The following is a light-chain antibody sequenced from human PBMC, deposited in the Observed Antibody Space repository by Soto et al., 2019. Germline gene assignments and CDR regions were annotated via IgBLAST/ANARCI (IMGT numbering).Light chain of an antibody. CDR2: GAS. CDR1: QDIYNW. CDR3: QQANSFPWT. V-gene: IGKV1D-12*01. Sequence: DIQMTQSPSSVSASVGDRVTITCRASQDIYNWLAWYQQKPGKAPRLLIYGASSLQSGVPSRFGGSGSGTDFTLTINSLQPEDFATYYCQQANSFPWTFGRGTKVDIK. J-gene: IGKJ1*01.